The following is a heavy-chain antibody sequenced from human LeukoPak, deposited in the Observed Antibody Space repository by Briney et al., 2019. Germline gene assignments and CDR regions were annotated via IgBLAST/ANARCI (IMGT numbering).Heavy chain of an antibody. CDR2: INPSGGST. CDR3: AMVAATMYYFDY. J-gene: IGHJ4*02. D-gene: IGHD2-15*01. V-gene: IGHV1-46*01. Sequence: AASVKVSCKASGYTFTSYYMHWVRQAPGQGLEWMGIINPSGGSTSYAQKFQGRVTMTRDTSTSTVYMELSSLRSEDTAVYYCAMVAATMYYFDYWGQGALVTVSS. CDR1: GYTFTSYY.